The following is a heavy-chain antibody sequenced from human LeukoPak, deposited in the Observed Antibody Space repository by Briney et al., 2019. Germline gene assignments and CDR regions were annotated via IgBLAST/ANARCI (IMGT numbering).Heavy chain of an antibody. CDR3: ARGRGDYNGPFDY. Sequence: PGGSLRLSCAASGFTVSSNYMSWVRQAPGKGLEWVSVIYSGGSTYYADSVKGRFTISRDNSKNTLYLQMNSLRAEDTAVYYCARGRGDYNGPFDYWGQGTLVTVSS. J-gene: IGHJ4*02. V-gene: IGHV3-66*02. CDR1: GFTVSSNY. D-gene: IGHD5-24*01. CDR2: IYSGGST.